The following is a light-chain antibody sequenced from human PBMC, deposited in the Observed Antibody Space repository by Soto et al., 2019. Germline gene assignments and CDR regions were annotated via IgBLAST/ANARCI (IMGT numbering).Light chain of an antibody. CDR2: GAS. V-gene: IGKV3-15*01. J-gene: IGKJ1*01. CDR1: QSLRTN. CDR3: QQYINLWT. Sequence: EIVLTQSPGTLSLSLGERATLSCRASQSLRTNSLAWYQQKPGQSPRLLIYGASTRATGVPARFSGSGSGTEFTLTISSLQSEDFAVYYCQQYINLWTFGQGTKVDI.